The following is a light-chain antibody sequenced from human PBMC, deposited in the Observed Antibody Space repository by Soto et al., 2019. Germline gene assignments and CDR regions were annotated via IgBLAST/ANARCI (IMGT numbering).Light chain of an antibody. CDR1: SGFVGSFSL. J-gene: IGLJ2*01. V-gene: IGLV2-14*02. CDR2: EGH. CDR3: QVWDSGSDHVV. Sequence: QSALAQPASVSGSPGQSITISCTGTSGFVGSFSLVSWYQQHPGKAPKVMISEGHRRPSGVPDRFSGSTSVNSASLTINSVEAGDEADYYCQVWDSGSDHVVFGGGTKVTVL.